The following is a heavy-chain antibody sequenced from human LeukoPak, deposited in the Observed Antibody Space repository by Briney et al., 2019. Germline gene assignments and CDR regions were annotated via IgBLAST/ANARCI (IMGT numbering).Heavy chain of an antibody. CDR3: ARDGRGGAVDY. J-gene: IGHJ4*02. CDR2: INPNSGGT. D-gene: IGHD1-26*01. CDR1: GYTFTGYY. Sequence: GASVKVSCKASGYTFTGYYMHWVRQAPGQGLEWMGWINPNSGGTNYAQKFQGRVTMTTDTSTSTAYMELRSLRSDDTAVYYCARDGRGGAVDYWGQGTLVTVSS. V-gene: IGHV1-2*02.